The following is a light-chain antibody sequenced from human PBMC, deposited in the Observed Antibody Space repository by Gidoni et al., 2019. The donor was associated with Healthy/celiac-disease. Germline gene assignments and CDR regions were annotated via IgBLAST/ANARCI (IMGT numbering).Light chain of an antibody. Sequence: QSVLTQPPSVSGAPGQRVTISCTGSSSNIEEGYDVHWYQQLPGTAPKLLIYGNSNRPSGVPDRFSGSKSGTSASLAITGLQAEDEADYYCQSYDSSLSAYVVFGGGTKLTVL. CDR3: QSYDSSLSAYVV. CDR1: SSNIEEGYD. J-gene: IGLJ2*01. CDR2: GNS. V-gene: IGLV1-40*01.